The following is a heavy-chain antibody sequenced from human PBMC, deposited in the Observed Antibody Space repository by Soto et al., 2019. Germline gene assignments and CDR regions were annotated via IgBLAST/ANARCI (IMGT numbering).Heavy chain of an antibody. J-gene: IGHJ5*02. CDR2: MHHTQGT. CDR1: GASIISYY. D-gene: IGHD3-9*01. CDR3: ARVPFVGYFDWLDP. Sequence: SETLSLTCSVSGASIISYYLTWIRQPPGGGLEWIGYMHHTQGTNDNPSLRGRVHMSIDTSMNQFSLRLTSVTAADTAVYYCARVPFVGYFDWLDPWGHGTLVTVSS. V-gene: IGHV4-59*01.